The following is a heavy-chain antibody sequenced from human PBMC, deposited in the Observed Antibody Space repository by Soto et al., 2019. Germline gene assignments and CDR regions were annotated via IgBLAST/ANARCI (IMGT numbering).Heavy chain of an antibody. CDR2: ITGSSSNL. CDR1: GFTFSDYA. CDR3: ARAGGTTVTGLWHFDS. Sequence: EVQLLESGGGLEQPGGSLRLSCAASGFTFSDYAMSWVRQAPGKGLEWVTTITGSSSNLYYTDSVKGRFIISRDNSKKTLYLEMNSLRAEDTAVYYCARAGGTTVTGLWHFDSWGQGTLVTVSS. D-gene: IGHD4-17*01. J-gene: IGHJ4*02. V-gene: IGHV3-23*01.